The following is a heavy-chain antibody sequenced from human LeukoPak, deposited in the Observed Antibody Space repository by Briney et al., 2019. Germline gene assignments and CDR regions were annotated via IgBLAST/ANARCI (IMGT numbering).Heavy chain of an antibody. CDR1: GGSISSYY. CDR3: ARGDKVLWFGPIHYYMDV. J-gene: IGHJ6*03. V-gene: IGHV4-4*07. Sequence: SETLSLTCTVSGGSISSYYWSWIRQPAGKGREWIGRIYTSGSTNYNPSLKSRVTISVDTSKNQFSLKLSSVTAADTAVYYCARGDKVLWFGPIHYYMDVWGKGTTVTISS. D-gene: IGHD3-10*01. CDR2: IYTSGST.